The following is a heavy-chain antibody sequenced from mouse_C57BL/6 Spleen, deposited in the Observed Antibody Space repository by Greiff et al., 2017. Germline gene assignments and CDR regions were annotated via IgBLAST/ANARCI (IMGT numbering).Heavy chain of an antibody. CDR2: ISSGSSTI. CDR1: GFTFSDYG. V-gene: IGHV5-17*01. Sequence: DVQLVESGGGLVKPGGSLKLSCAASGFTFSDYGMHWVRQAPEKGLEWVAYISSGSSTIYYADTVKGRFTISRDNAKNTLFLQMTSLRSEDTAMYYCARGSSYDYYAMDYWGQGTSVTVSS. CDR3: ARGSSYDYYAMDY. D-gene: IGHD1-1*01. J-gene: IGHJ4*01.